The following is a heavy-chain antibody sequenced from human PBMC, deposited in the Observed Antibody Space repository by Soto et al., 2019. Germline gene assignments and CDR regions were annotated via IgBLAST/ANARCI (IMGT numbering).Heavy chain of an antibody. V-gene: IGHV3-15*07. D-gene: IGHD3-22*01. CDR3: TTDSYSSAKEVRFDY. CDR2: IKTNALGGTA. Sequence: GGSLRLSCVGSGFGFSNAWINWVRQAPGKGLEWVGRIKTNALGGTADFATPVRGRFAITRDDSRNVAYMQMNSLYTEDTAVYYCTTDSYSSAKEVRFDYWGHGTLVTVSS. J-gene: IGHJ4*01. CDR1: GFGFSNAW.